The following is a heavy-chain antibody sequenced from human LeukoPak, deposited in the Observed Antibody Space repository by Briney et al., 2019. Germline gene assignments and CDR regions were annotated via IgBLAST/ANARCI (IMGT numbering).Heavy chain of an antibody. D-gene: IGHD3-3*01. CDR1: GGTFSSYA. Sequence: AASVKVSCKASGGTFSSYAISWVRQAPGQGLEWMGRIIPSLGIANYAQKFQGRVTITADKSTSTAYMELSSLRSEDTAVYYCARGFRRAWFDPWGQGTLVTVSS. CDR3: ARGFRRAWFDP. J-gene: IGHJ5*02. CDR2: IIPSLGIA. V-gene: IGHV1-69*04.